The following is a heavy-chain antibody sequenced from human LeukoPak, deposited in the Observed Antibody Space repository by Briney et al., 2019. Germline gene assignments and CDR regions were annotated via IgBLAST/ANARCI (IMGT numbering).Heavy chain of an antibody. D-gene: IGHD1-26*01. Sequence: SVKVSCKASGGTFSSYAISWVRQAPGQGLEWMGGIIPIFGTANYARKFQGRVTITADESTSTAYMELSSLRSEDTAVYYCARDEIVGATGSFDYWGQGTLGTVSS. CDR1: GGTFSSYA. CDR3: ARDEIVGATGSFDY. CDR2: IIPIFGTA. V-gene: IGHV1-69*01. J-gene: IGHJ4*02.